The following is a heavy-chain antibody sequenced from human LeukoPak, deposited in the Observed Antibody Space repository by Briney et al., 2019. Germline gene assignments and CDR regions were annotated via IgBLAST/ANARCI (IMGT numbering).Heavy chain of an antibody. CDR2: IGGSGGST. Sequence: PGRSLRLSCAASGFTFSSYAMSSVRQAPGKGLEWVSAIGGSGGSTYYADSVKGRFTISRDNSKNTLYLQMNSLRAEDTAVYYCAKGRAVAGIFYYGMDVWGQGTTVTVSS. V-gene: IGHV3-23*01. CDR3: AKGRAVAGIFYYGMDV. D-gene: IGHD6-19*01. J-gene: IGHJ6*02. CDR1: GFTFSSYA.